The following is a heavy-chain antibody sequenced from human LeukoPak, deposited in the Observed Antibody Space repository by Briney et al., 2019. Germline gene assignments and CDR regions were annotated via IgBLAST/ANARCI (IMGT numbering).Heavy chain of an antibody. CDR2: INPNNGDT. CDR3: AREGGYDKLIGYQNS. CDR1: GYICTTYF. J-gene: IGHJ5*01. Sequence: SVTTPRQASGYICTTYFMQWVRQAPGQGLEWMGWINPNNGDTNYVQKFQGRVTMTRDTSISTAYMELTRLRSDDTAVYYCAREGGYDKLIGYQNSWGHGNVVRVSS. D-gene: IGHD3-9*01. V-gene: IGHV1-2*02.